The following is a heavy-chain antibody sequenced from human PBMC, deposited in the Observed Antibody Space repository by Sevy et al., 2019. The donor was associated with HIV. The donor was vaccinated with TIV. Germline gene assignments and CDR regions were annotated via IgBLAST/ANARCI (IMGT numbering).Heavy chain of an antibody. CDR1: GFTFSSYA. V-gene: IGHV3-23*01. Sequence: GGSLRLSCAASGFTFSSYAMSWVRQAPGKGLQWVSAISGSGDSTYYADSVKGRFTISRDNSTNTLFLQMNSLGAEDTAVYYCAKTSALSMSGGYRAIDYWGQGTLVTVSS. CDR3: AKTSALSMSGGYRAIDY. CDR2: ISGSGDST. D-gene: IGHD2-15*01. J-gene: IGHJ4*02.